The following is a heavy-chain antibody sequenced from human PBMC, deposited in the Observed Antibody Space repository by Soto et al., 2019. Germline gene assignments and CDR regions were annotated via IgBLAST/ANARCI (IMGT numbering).Heavy chain of an antibody. CDR3: ARGAEYRYFDL. CDR1: GGTFSSYA. CDR2: IIPIFGTA. J-gene: IGHJ2*01. V-gene: IGHV1-69*06. Sequence: GASVKVSCKASGGTFSSYAISWVRQAPGQGLEWMGGIIPIFGTANYAQKFQGRVTITADKSTSTAYMELSSLRSEDTAVYYCARGAEYRYFDLWGRGTLVTVSS.